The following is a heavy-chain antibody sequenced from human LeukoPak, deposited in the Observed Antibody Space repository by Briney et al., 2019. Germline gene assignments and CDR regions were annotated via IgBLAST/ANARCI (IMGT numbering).Heavy chain of an antibody. CDR3: ARGLYSSSSGDY. Sequence: YPSETLSLTCTVSGGSISSYYWSWIRQPPGKGLEWIGYIYYSGSTNYNPSLKSRVTISVDTSKNQFSLKLSSVTAADTAVYYCARGLYSSSSGDYWGQGTLVTVSS. D-gene: IGHD6-6*01. CDR2: IYYSGST. V-gene: IGHV4-59*08. J-gene: IGHJ4*02. CDR1: GGSISSYY.